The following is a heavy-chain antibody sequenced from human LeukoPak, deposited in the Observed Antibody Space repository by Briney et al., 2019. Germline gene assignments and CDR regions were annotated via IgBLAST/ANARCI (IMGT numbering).Heavy chain of an antibody. CDR3: AREGITIFGVVIENYYYYGMDV. D-gene: IGHD3-3*01. Sequence: ASVKVSCKASGGTFSSYAISWVRQAPGQGLEWMGGIIPIFGTANYAQKFQGRVTITADESTSTAYMELSSLRSEDTAVYYCAREGITIFGVVIENYYYYGMDVWGQGTTVTVSS. V-gene: IGHV1-69*13. J-gene: IGHJ6*02. CDR2: IIPIFGTA. CDR1: GGTFSSYA.